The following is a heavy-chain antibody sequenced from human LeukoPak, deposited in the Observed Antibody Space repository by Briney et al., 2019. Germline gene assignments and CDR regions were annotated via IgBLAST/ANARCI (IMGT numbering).Heavy chain of an antibody. V-gene: IGHV1-18*01. CDR2: ISPYNGNT. Sequence: ASVKVSCKASGYTFTSYSITWVRQALGQGLEWMGWISPYNGNTGYAQKFQGRVTMTTDMSTRTAYMELRSLKSDDTAVYYCARRGAGWYEDYWGQGTLVTVSS. CDR1: GYTFTSYS. CDR3: ARRGAGWYEDY. J-gene: IGHJ4*02. D-gene: IGHD6-19*01.